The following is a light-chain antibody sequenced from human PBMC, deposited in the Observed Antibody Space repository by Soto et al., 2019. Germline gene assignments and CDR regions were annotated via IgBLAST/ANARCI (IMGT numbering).Light chain of an antibody. CDR3: CSYAGSFTYV. CDR1: SSDVGGYNY. CDR2: DVS. J-gene: IGLJ1*01. V-gene: IGLV2-11*01. Sequence: QSALTQPRSVSGSPGQSVTISCTGTSSDVGGYNYVSWYQQHPGKAPKLLIYDVSKRPPGVPDRFSGSKSGNTASLTISGLQAADEADYYCCSYAGSFTYVFGTGTKVTVL.